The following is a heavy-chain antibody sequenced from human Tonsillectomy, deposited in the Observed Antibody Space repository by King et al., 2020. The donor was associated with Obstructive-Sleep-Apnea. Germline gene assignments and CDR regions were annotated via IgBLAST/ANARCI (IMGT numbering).Heavy chain of an antibody. V-gene: IGHV3-15*01. CDR1: GFTFSNAR. CDR3: TAEVLLWFGDRLPFDY. J-gene: IGHJ4*02. CDR2: IKSKTDGGTT. D-gene: IGHD3-10*01. Sequence: VQLVESGGGLVKPGGSLRLSCAASGFTFSNARMSWVRQAPGKGLEGGGRIKSKTDGGTTDYAAPVKGRFTISRDDSKNTVYLQMNSLKTEDTAVYYCTAEVLLWFGDRLPFDYWGQGTLVTVSS.